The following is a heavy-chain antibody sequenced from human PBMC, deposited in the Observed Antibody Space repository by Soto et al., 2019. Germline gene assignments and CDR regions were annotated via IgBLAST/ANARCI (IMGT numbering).Heavy chain of an antibody. D-gene: IGHD1-26*01. Sequence: GGSLRLSCAASGFTFRNYAIHWVRQAPGRGLEWVAVISRDGSHKYYLDSVKGRFTISRDDSKDTVTVLMNSLRDDDSAMYYCARSRNSAVADSFDFWGQGTLVTVSS. CDR3: ARSRNSAVADSFDF. CDR1: GFTFRNYA. CDR2: ISRDGSHK. V-gene: IGHV3-30*04. J-gene: IGHJ4*02.